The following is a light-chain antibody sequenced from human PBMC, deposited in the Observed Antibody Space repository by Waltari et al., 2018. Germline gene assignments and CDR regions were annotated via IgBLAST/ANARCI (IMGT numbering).Light chain of an antibody. CDR3: YSAADNNRWV. CDR2: KDS. CDR1: VLAKKY. Sequence: SYELTQPSSVSVSPGQTARITCSGDVLAKKYARWFQQKPGQAPLLVIYKDSERPSGIPERFSGSSSGTTVTLTISGAQVEDEADYYCYSAADNNRWVFGGGTKLTVL. J-gene: IGLJ3*02. V-gene: IGLV3-27*01.